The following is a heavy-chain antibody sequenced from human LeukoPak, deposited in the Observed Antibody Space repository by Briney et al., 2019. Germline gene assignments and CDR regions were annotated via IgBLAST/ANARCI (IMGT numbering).Heavy chain of an antibody. D-gene: IGHD3-10*01. CDR1: GYTFSTYD. CDR3: ATRLWFGELY. CDR2: MNPKSGNT. Sequence: GASVKVSCKAAGYTFSTYDISWVRQATGQGLEWMGWMNPKSGNTLYAQKFQGRVTMTRNTSISTAYMELSSLRSEDTAVYYCATRLWFGELYWGKGTTVTISS. V-gene: IGHV1-8*01. J-gene: IGHJ6*04.